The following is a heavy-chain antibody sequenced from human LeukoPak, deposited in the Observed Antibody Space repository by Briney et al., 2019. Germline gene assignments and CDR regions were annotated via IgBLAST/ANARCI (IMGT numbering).Heavy chain of an antibody. CDR2: IYYSGST. CDR1: GGSISSYY. CDR3: ARGRLSAMVRGSIYYFDY. Sequence: SETLSLTCTVSGGSISSYYWSWIRQPPGKGLEWIGYIYYSGSTNYNPSLKGRVTISVDTSKNQFSLKLSSVTAADTAVYYCARGRLSAMVRGSIYYFDYWGQGTLVTVSS. V-gene: IGHV4-59*01. J-gene: IGHJ4*02. D-gene: IGHD3-10*01.